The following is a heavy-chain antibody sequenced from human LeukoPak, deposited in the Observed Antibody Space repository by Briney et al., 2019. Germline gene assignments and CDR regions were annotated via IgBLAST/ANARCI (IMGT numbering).Heavy chain of an antibody. V-gene: IGHV1-18*01. Sequence: ALVKVSCKASGYTFTSYGISWVRQAPGQGLEWMGWISAYNGNTNYAQKLQGRVTMTTDTSTSTAYMELRSLRSDDTAVYYCAREDGGYSGYDPYYFDYWGQGTLVTVSS. CDR3: AREDGGYSGYDPYYFDY. CDR1: GYTFTSYG. J-gene: IGHJ4*02. CDR2: ISAYNGNT. D-gene: IGHD5-12*01.